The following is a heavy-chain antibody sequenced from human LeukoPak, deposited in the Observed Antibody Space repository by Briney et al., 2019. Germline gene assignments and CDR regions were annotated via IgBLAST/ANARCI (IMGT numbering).Heavy chain of an antibody. D-gene: IGHD3-10*01. CDR2: ISNDGGNK. CDR1: GFTVSTYG. Sequence: GRSLRLSCAASGFTVSTYGMHWVRQAPGKGLEWVAVISNDGGNKYYADSVKGRFTISRDNSKNTLYLQMNSLRAEDSAVYYCAKGEYTYGPGSFDYWGQGTLVTVSS. J-gene: IGHJ4*02. V-gene: IGHV3-30*18. CDR3: AKGEYTYGPGSFDY.